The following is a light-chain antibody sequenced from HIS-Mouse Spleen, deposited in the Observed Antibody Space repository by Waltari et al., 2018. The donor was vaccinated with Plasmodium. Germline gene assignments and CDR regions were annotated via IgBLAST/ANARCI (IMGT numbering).Light chain of an antibody. J-gene: IGKJ2*02. CDR3: QQSYSTPCT. V-gene: IGKV1-39*01. CDR2: AAS. Sequence: DIQMTQSPSSLSASVGDRVTITCRASQSISSYLHWYQQKPGKAPKLLIYAASSLQSGVPSRFSGSGSETDVTLTISRLQPEDFATYYCQQSYSTPCTFGQGTKLEIK. CDR1: QSISSY.